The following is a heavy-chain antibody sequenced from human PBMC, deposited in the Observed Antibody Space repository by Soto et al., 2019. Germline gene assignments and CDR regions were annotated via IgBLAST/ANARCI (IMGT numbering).Heavy chain of an antibody. D-gene: IGHD2-2*01. Sequence: GGSLRLSCAASGFTFSSYSMNWIRQAPGKGLEWVSYISSSSSTIYYADSVKGRFTISRDNAKNSLYLQMNSLRAEDTAVYYCARETADIVVVPAASGNWFDPWGQGTLVTVS. J-gene: IGHJ5*02. CDR3: ARETADIVVVPAASGNWFDP. V-gene: IGHV3-48*01. CDR2: ISSSSSTI. CDR1: GFTFSSYS.